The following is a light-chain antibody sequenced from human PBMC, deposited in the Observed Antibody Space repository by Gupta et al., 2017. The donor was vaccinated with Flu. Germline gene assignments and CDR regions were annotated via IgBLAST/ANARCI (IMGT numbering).Light chain of an antibody. Sequence: QSALTQPASVSGSPGQSITISCAGTSRDIGSYNYVSWCQQHPGKAPKVLIYDVTNRPPGVSTRFSGSKSVNTASLTISGLQAEDEADYYCSSFTNSDTWVFGGGTKVTVL. J-gene: IGLJ3*02. V-gene: IGLV2-14*03. CDR1: SRDIGSYNY. CDR3: SSFTNSDTWV. CDR2: DVT.